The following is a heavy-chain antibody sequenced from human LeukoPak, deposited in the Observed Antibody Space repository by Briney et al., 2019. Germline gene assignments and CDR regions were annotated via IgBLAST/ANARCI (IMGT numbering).Heavy chain of an antibody. CDR1: GDSIRSDH. CDR3: ARDRATVTNDYWFDP. V-gene: IGHV4-59*01. CDR2: IHYSGNT. D-gene: IGHD4-11*01. Sequence: KPSETLSLICTVSGDSIRSDHWSWIRQPPGKGLEWIGYIHYSGNTKYNPSLKSRVTVSLDTSKKQFSLRLSSVTAADTAVYYCARDRATVTNDYWFDPWGQGTLVTVSS. J-gene: IGHJ5*02.